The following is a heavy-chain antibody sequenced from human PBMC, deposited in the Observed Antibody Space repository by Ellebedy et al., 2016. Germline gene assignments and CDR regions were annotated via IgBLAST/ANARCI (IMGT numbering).Heavy chain of an antibody. Sequence: GESLKISXATSGFTFSSYSMNWVRQAPGKGLEWVSSISSSSSDIFYADSVKGRFTISRDDAKKSLYLQMNSLRVEDTAVYYCARPYYYDGGGCLDYWGQGTLVTVFS. V-gene: IGHV3-21*01. CDR2: ISSSSSDI. J-gene: IGHJ4*02. CDR1: GFTFSSYS. CDR3: ARPYYYDGGGCLDY. D-gene: IGHD3-22*01.